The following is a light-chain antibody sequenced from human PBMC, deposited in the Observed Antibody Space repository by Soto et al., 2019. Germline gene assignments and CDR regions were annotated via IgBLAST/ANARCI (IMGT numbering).Light chain of an antibody. Sequence: QSALTQPVSVSGSPGQSITISCTGTSSDVGGYNYVSWYQQHPGTAPKLVIYGVFNRPSGISNRFSGSRSGNTASLTISGLQAEDEAEYYCNSYTTSSTFVFGTGTKLTVL. J-gene: IGLJ1*01. V-gene: IGLV2-14*01. CDR3: NSYTTSSTFV. CDR2: GVF. CDR1: SSDVGGYNY.